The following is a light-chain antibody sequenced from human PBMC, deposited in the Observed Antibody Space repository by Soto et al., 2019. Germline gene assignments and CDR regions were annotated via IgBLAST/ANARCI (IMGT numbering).Light chain of an antibody. Sequence: DIQMTQSPSTLSASVGGRVSITCRASQSIGSWLAWYQQKPGKAPKLLIYDASSLESGVPSRFSGSGSGTDFTLTISSLQPEDFATYYCQQLNSYPSITFGQGTRLEIK. V-gene: IGKV1-5*01. CDR3: QQLNSYPSIT. CDR2: DAS. CDR1: QSIGSW. J-gene: IGKJ5*01.